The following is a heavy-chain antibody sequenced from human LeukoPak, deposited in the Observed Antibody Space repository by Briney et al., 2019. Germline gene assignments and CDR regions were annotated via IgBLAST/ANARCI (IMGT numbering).Heavy chain of an antibody. CDR2: IIPIFGTA. Sequence: SVKVSCKASGGTFSSYAISWVRQAPGQGLEWMGGIIPIFGTANYAQKFQGRVTITTDESTSTAYMELRSLRSDDTAVYYCGRGPFYYDIDWGQGTLITVSS. J-gene: IGHJ4*02. V-gene: IGHV1-69*05. CDR3: GRGPFYYDID. CDR1: GGTFSSYA. D-gene: IGHD3-22*01.